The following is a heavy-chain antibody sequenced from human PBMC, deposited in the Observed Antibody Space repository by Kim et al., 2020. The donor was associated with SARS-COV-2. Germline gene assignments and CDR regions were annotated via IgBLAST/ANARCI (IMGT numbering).Heavy chain of an antibody. D-gene: IGHD3-22*01. Sequence: ASVKVSCKASGYTFTSYAMNWVRQSPGQGLEWMGWINTNTGNPTYAQGFTGRFVFSLDTSVSTAYLQISSLKAEDTAVYYCARDPYYYDSSGSDYWGQGTLVTVSS. CDR3: ARDPYYYDSSGSDY. J-gene: IGHJ4*02. CDR2: INTNTGNP. CDR1: GYTFTSYA. V-gene: IGHV7-4-1*02.